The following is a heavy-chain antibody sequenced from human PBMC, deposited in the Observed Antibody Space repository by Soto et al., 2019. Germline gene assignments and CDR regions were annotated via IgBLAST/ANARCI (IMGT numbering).Heavy chain of an antibody. J-gene: IGHJ4*02. CDR2: MSGGVST. V-gene: IGHV3-23*01. Sequence: EVQLLESGGGLVQPGGSLKLSCAASGFMFNNHAMTWVRQAPGKGLEWVSAMSGGVSTYYADSVKGRFTISRDNSKNALYLQMTSLRVEYTAMYYCARDSNGNRKFDYWGQGTLVTVSS. CDR1: GFMFNNHA. D-gene: IGHD1-20*01. CDR3: ARDSNGNRKFDY.